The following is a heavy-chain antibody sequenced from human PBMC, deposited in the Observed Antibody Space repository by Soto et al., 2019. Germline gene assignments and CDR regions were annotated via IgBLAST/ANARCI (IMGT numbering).Heavy chain of an antibody. J-gene: IGHJ3*02. D-gene: IGHD2-2*02. Sequence: GASVKVSCKASGGTFSSYAISWVRQAPGQGLEWMGGIIPIFGTANYAQKFQGRVTITADESTSTAYMELSSLRSEDTAVYYCARTRPRYCSSTSCYTDDAFDIWGQGTMVTVSS. CDR1: GGTFSSYA. CDR3: ARTRPRYCSSTSCYTDDAFDI. V-gene: IGHV1-69*13. CDR2: IIPIFGTA.